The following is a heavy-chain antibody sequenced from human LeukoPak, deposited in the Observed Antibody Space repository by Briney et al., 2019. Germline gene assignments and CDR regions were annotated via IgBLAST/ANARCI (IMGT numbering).Heavy chain of an antibody. Sequence: ASVKVSCXASGYTFTGYYMHWVRQAHGQGLEWMGRINPNSGGTNYAQKFQGRVTMTRDTPISTAYMALSRMRSDDTAVYYCAREGSGWLQYWGQGTLVTVSS. CDR1: GYTFTGYY. CDR2: INPNSGGT. D-gene: IGHD6-19*01. J-gene: IGHJ4*02. CDR3: AREGSGWLQY. V-gene: IGHV1-2*06.